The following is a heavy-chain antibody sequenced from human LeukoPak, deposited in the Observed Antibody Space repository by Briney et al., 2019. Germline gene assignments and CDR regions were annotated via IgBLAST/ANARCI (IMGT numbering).Heavy chain of an antibody. V-gene: IGHV4-30-4*01. Sequence: PSETLSLTCTVSGVSISGGDYYWSWIRRPPGKGLDWIGYTYYSGSTYYNPSLKGRVTISADTSKNQFSLKLSSVTAADTAVYYCARPYYYDSRIDPWGQGTRVTVSS. CDR2: TYYSGST. CDR1: GVSISGGDYY. CDR3: ARPYYYDSRIDP. J-gene: IGHJ5*02. D-gene: IGHD3-22*01.